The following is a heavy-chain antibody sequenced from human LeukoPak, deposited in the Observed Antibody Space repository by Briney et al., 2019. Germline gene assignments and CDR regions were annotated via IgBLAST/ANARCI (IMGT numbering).Heavy chain of an antibody. V-gene: IGHV4-34*01. CDR1: GGSFSGYY. J-gene: IGHJ5*02. Sequence: SETLSLTCAVYGGSFSGYYWSWIRQPPGKGLEWIGEIDHSGSTNYNPSLKSRVTISVDTSKNQFSLKLSSVTAADTAVYYCARGAHSIAARRNWFDPWGQGTLVTVSS. CDR2: IDHSGST. D-gene: IGHD6-6*01. CDR3: ARGAHSIAARRNWFDP.